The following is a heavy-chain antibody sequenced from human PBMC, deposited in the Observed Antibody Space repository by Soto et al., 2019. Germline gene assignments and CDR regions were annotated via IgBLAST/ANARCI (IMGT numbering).Heavy chain of an antibody. CDR1: GGSFSGYY. D-gene: IGHD3-10*01. CDR3: ARGGVLLWFGELLGDYYYGMDV. J-gene: IGHJ6*02. CDR2: INHSGST. V-gene: IGHV4-34*01. Sequence: SETLSLTCAVYGGSFSGYYWSWIRQPPGKGLEWIGEINHSGSTNYNPSLKSRVTISVDTSKNQFSLKLSSVTAADTAVYYCARGGVLLWFGELLGDYYYGMDVWGQVTTVTVSS.